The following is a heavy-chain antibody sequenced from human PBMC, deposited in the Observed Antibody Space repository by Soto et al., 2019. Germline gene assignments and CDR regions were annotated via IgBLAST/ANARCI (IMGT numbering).Heavy chain of an antibody. V-gene: IGHV1-69*12. CDR3: ARLLPTSNYYGSGSYYNGFDY. Sequence: QVQLVQSGAEVKKPGSSVKVSCKASGGTFSSYALSWVRQAPGQGLEWMGGIIPIFGTANYAQKFQGRVTITADESTSTAYMELSSLRSEDTAVYYCARLLPTSNYYGSGSYYNGFDYWGQGTLVTVSS. D-gene: IGHD3-10*01. CDR2: IIPIFGTA. CDR1: GGTFSSYA. J-gene: IGHJ4*02.